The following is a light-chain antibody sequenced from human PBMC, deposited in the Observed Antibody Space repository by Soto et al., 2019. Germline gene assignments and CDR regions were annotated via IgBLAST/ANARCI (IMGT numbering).Light chain of an antibody. Sequence: DLQMTQSPSTLSASVGYRVTITCRASQSISTWLAWYQQEPGKAPKLLIHKASSLQSGVPSRFSGSGSGTDFTLTISSLHPDDFATYYCQQYNSYSPTFGQGTKVDIK. CDR1: QSISTW. J-gene: IGKJ1*01. V-gene: IGKV1-5*03. CDR3: QQYNSYSPT. CDR2: KAS.